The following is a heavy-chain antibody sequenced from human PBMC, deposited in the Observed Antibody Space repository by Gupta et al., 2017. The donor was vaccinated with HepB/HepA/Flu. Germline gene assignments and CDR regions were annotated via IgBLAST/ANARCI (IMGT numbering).Heavy chain of an antibody. D-gene: IGHD5-18*01. CDR3: ARDLRDSYGPDY. CDR2: IWYDGSNK. V-gene: IGHV3-33*01. CDR1: GFTFSSYG. Sequence: QVQLVESGGGVVQPGRSLRLSCAASGFTFSSYGMHWVRQAPGKGLEWVAVIWYDGSNKYYADSVKGRFTISRDNSKNTLYLQMNSLRAEDTAVYYCARDLRDSYGPDYWGQGTLVTVSS. J-gene: IGHJ4*02.